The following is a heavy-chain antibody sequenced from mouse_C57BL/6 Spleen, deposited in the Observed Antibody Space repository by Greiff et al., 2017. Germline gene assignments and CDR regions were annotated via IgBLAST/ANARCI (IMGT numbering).Heavy chain of an antibody. V-gene: IGHV1-54*01. D-gene: IGHD1-1*01. J-gene: IGHJ2*01. Sequence: QVQLQQSGAELVRPGTSVKVSCKASGYAFTNYLIEWVKQRPGQGLEWIGVINPGSGGTNYNEKFKGKATLTADKSSSTAYMQLSSLTSEAAAVYFGAREAYGSEVYFDYWGQGTTLTVSS. CDR2: INPGSGGT. CDR1: GYAFTNYL. CDR3: AREAYGSEVYFDY.